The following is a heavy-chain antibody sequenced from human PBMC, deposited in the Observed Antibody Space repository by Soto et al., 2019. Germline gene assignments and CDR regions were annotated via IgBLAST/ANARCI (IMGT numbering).Heavy chain of an antibody. CDR2: IWSDGNKE. V-gene: IGHV3-33*01. Sequence: QVQLVESGGGVVQPGRSLRLSCVGSGFPFWHYGMHWVRQAPGKGLEWVAVIWSDGNKESYADSVEGRFAISRHNSKDTSYLEMNSLRVEDTAVYFCARDRNGGWLHMDVWGQGTTVSVSS. J-gene: IGHJ6*02. CDR1: GFPFWHYG. D-gene: IGHD6-19*01. CDR3: ARDRNGGWLHMDV.